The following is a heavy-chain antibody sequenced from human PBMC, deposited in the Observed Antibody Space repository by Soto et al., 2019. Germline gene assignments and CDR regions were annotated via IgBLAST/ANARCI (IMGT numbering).Heavy chain of an antibody. CDR3: ARDSKLLRYFDWLPTTGSYYGMDV. J-gene: IGHJ6*02. CDR2: ISSSSSYI. Sequence: GGSLRLSCAASGFTFSSYSMNWVRQAPGKGLEWVSSISSSSSYIYYADSVKGRFTISRDNAKNSLYLQMNSLRAEDTAVYYCARDSKLLRYFDWLPTTGSYYGMDVWGQGTTVTVSS. V-gene: IGHV3-21*01. CDR1: GFTFSSYS. D-gene: IGHD3-9*01.